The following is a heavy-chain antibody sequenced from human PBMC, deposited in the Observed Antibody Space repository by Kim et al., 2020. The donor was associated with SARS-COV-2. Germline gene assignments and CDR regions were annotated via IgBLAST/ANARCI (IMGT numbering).Heavy chain of an antibody. Sequence: NPSLKSRGTISVDTSKNQFSLKLSSVTAADTAVYYCASTYYDYVWGSYLVWGQGTLVTVSS. CDR3: ASTYYDYVWGSYLV. V-gene: IGHV4-39*01. D-gene: IGHD3-16*01. J-gene: IGHJ4*02.